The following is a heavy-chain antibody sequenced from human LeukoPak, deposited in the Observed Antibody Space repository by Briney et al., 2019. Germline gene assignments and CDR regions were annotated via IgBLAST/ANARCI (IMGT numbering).Heavy chain of an antibody. CDR2: IFGSGGST. V-gene: IGHV3-23*01. CDR3: AKTTTGYSSGRFPGWPVDY. J-gene: IGHJ4*02. D-gene: IGHD6-19*01. Sequence: EGSLRLSCAASGFTFSSYAMYWVRQAPGKGLEWVSGIFGSGGSTHYADSVKGRFTISRDNSKNTVYLQMSSLRAEDTAVYYCAKTTTGYSSGRFPGWPVDYWGQGTLVTVSS. CDR1: GFTFSSYA.